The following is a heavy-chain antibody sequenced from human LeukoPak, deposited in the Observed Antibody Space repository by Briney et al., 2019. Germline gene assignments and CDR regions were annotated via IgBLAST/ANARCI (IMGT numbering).Heavy chain of an antibody. D-gene: IGHD1-26*01. V-gene: IGHV3-7*01. CDR3: ARLHSGFDY. J-gene: IGHJ4*02. Sequence: SGGSLRLSCVASGLTFSSYWMSWVHQAPGKGLEWVANIKQDGSEKYYVDSVKGRFTISRDNAKNSLYLQMSSLRAEDTAVYYCARLHSGFDYWGQGTLVTVSS. CDR2: IKQDGSEK. CDR1: GLTFSSYW.